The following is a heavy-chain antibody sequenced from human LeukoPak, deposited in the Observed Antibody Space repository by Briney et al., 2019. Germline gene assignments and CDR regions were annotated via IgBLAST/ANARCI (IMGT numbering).Heavy chain of an antibody. J-gene: IGHJ4*02. V-gene: IGHV1-69*13. Sequence: GASVKVSCKASGGTFISYAISWVRQAPGQGLEWMGGIIPIFGTANYAQKFQGRVTITADESTSTAYMELSSLRSEDTAVYYCARDYDYGDYYFDYWGQGTLVTVSS. CDR3: ARDYDYGDYYFDY. CDR1: GGTFISYA. D-gene: IGHD4-17*01. CDR2: IIPIFGTA.